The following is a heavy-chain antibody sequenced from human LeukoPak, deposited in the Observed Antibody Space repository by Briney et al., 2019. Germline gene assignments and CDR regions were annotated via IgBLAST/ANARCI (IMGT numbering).Heavy chain of an antibody. Sequence: SETLSLTCTVSGGSVSSGSYYWSWIRQPPGKGLEWIGYIYYSGSTNHNPSLKSRVTISVDTSKNQFSLKLSSVTAADTAVYYCARGESGGSSGYYWDYWGQGTLVTVSS. CDR2: IYYSGST. CDR1: GGSVSSGSYY. CDR3: ARGESGGSSGYYWDY. D-gene: IGHD3-22*01. J-gene: IGHJ4*02. V-gene: IGHV4-61*01.